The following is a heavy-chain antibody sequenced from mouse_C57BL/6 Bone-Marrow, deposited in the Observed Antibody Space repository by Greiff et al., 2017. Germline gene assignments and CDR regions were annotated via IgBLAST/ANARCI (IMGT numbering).Heavy chain of an antibody. D-gene: IGHD2-5*01. CDR1: GYTFTDYY. V-gene: IGHV1-26*01. CDR2: INPNNGGT. Sequence: EVQLQQSGPELVKPGASVKISCKASGYTFTDYYMNWVKQSHGKSLEWIGDINPNNGGTSYNQKFKGKATLTVDKSSSTAYMELRSLTSEDSAVYYCARCYYSNDPFAYWGQGTLVTVSA. CDR3: ARCYYSNDPFAY. J-gene: IGHJ3*01.